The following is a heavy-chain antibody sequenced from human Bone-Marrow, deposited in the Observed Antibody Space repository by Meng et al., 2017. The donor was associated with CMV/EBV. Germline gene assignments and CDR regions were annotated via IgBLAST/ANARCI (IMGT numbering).Heavy chain of an antibody. V-gene: IGHV3-15*01. J-gene: IGHJ6*01. CDR1: GFTFSNAW. D-gene: IGHD2-2*01. CDR2: IKSKTDGGTT. CDR3: TTGPDCSSTSCRENPYYYGMDV. Sequence: GESLKISCAASGFTFSNAWMSWVRQAPGKGLEWVGRIKSKTDGGTTDYAAPVKGRFTISRDDSKNTLYLQMNSLKTEDTAVYYCTTGPDCSSTSCRENPYYYGMDVWGQGTTVTVSS.